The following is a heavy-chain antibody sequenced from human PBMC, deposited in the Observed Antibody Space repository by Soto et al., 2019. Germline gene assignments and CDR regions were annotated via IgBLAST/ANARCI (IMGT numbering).Heavy chain of an antibody. D-gene: IGHD3-10*01. Sequence: EVQLVESGGGLVQPGGSLRLSCAASGFTVSSNYMSWVRQAPGKGLEWVSVIYSGGSTYYADSVKGRFTISRDNSKNTLYLQMNSLRAEDTAVYYCARDRVGYYYYGMDVWGQGTPVTVSS. J-gene: IGHJ6*02. CDR2: IYSGGST. CDR1: GFTVSSNY. V-gene: IGHV3-66*01. CDR3: ARDRVGYYYYGMDV.